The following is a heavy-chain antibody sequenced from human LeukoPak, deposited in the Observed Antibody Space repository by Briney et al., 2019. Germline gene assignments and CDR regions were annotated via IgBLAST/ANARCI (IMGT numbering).Heavy chain of an antibody. Sequence: ETLSLTCAVSGESFRGNFWTWIRQSPGKGLEWVSVIYSGGTTYYRDSVKGRFTISRDTSKNTVYLQMDSLRPEDTAVYYCASGPTYDYVRVILYWGQGTLVTVSS. CDR1: GESFRGNF. V-gene: IGHV3-53*05. D-gene: IGHD3-16*01. J-gene: IGHJ4*02. CDR3: ASGPTYDYVRVILY. CDR2: IYSGGTT.